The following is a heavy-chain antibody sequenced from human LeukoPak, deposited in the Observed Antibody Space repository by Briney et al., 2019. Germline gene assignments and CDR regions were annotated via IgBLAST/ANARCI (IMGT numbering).Heavy chain of an antibody. J-gene: IGHJ3*02. V-gene: IGHV4-59*01. CDR3: ARTRNNYGGYDAFDI. Sequence: SETLSLTCTVSGGSISSYYWSWIRQPPGKGLEWIGYIYYSGSTNYNPSLKSRVTISVDTSKNQFSLKLSSVTAADTAVYYCARTRNNYGGYDAFDIWGQGTMVTVSS. CDR2: IYYSGST. CDR1: GGSISSYY. D-gene: IGHD4-11*01.